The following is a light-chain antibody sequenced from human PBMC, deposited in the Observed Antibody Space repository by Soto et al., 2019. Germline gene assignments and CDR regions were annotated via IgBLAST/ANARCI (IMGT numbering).Light chain of an antibody. Sequence: DIQMTQSPSSLSASVGDTVTITGRESQSIRSRLNWYQQKRGKAPNIXIYAATRLESGVPSRFSGGGSGTDFTLTVSSLQPEDLATYYCQQSYTNPLTFGQGTKVDIK. CDR2: AAT. J-gene: IGKJ1*01. CDR3: QQSYTNPLT. CDR1: QSIRSR. V-gene: IGKV1-39*01.